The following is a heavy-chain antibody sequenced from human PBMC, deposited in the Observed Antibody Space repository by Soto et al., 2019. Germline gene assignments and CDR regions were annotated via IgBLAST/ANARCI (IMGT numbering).Heavy chain of an antibody. D-gene: IGHD2-21*02. CDR1: GYTFTSYG. V-gene: IGHV1-18*01. CDR2: ISAYNGNT. CDR3: ARLAYCGGDCNYYYGMDV. Sequence: ASVKVSCKASGYTFTSYGISWVRQAPGQGLEWMGWISAYNGNTNYAQKLQGRVTMTTDTSTSTAYMELRSLRSDDTAVYYCARLAYCGGDCNYYYGMDVWGQGTTVTVSS. J-gene: IGHJ6*02.